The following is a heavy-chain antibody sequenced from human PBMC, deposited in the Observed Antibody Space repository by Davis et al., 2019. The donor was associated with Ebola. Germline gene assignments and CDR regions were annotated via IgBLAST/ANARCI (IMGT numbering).Heavy chain of an antibody. J-gene: IGHJ4*02. D-gene: IGHD4/OR15-4a*01. CDR3: AKEPYGGIFDS. CDR2: LRKGDSGP. CDR1: GFTFTNVW. Sequence: GESLKISCAASGFTFTNVWMSWVRQAPGKGLEWVSTLRKGDSGPYYAASVKGRFIVSRDSSSNTLDLQMSSLSADDTAVYYCAKEPYGGIFDSWGPGTRVTVSS. V-gene: IGHV3-23*01.